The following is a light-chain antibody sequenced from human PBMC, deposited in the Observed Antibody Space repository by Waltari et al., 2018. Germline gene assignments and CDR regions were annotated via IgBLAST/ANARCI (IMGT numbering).Light chain of an antibody. Sequence: QSALTQPPSASGSPGQSVTISCTGTSIDIGDYHYVSWYQQHPGKAPKLIISDVSKRPSGVPDRFSGSKSGNTASLTVSGLQAADEADYYCSSYAGSNHLLFGGGTKLTVL. V-gene: IGLV2-8*01. CDR3: SSYAGSNHLL. CDR1: SIDIGDYHY. CDR2: DVS. J-gene: IGLJ2*01.